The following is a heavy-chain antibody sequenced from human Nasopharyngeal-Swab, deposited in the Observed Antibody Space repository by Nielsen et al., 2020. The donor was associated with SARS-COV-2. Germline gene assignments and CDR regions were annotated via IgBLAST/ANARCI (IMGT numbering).Heavy chain of an antibody. CDR2: ITGNGDTT. Sequence: GESLKISCAASGFTFSGSWMHWLRQAPGKGLEWVSTITGNGDTTYYADSVKGRFTISRDNSENSLYLQMNSLGDEDTAVYYCARDWIVITEYYYGLDVWGQGTTVTVSS. CDR3: ARDWIVITEYYYGLDV. CDR1: GFTFSGSW. V-gene: IGHV3-23*01. D-gene: IGHD3-22*01. J-gene: IGHJ6*02.